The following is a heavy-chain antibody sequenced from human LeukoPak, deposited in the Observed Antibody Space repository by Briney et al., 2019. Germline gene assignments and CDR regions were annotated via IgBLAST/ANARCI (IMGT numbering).Heavy chain of an antibody. D-gene: IGHD4-17*01. CDR3: ARAGSYYGDYPLFGY. CDR2: ISSSGSTI. CDR1: GFTFSSYE. V-gene: IGHV3-48*03. Sequence: GGSLRLSCAASGFTFSSYEMNWVRQAPGKGLEWVSYISSSGSTIYYADSVKGRFTISRDNAKNSLYLQMNSLRAEDTAVYYCARAGSYYGDYPLFGYWGQGTVVTVSS. J-gene: IGHJ4*02.